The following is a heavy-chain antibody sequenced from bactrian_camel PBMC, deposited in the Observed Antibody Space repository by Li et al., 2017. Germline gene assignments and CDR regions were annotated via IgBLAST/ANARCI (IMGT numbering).Heavy chain of an antibody. CDR3: AAGRYGGDDFFNRVGIDY. V-gene: IGHV3S63*01. Sequence: HVQLVESGGGSVQAGESLRLSCAISGRSNENYFLAWFRQAPGKERAGVARISIISGSTYYADSVKGRFTISQDNAKRTVYLQMNSLKPEDTGKYYCAAGRYGGDDFFNRVGIDYWDQGTQVTVS. J-gene: IGHJ4*01. D-gene: IGHD5*01. CDR1: GRSNENYF. CDR2: ISIISGST.